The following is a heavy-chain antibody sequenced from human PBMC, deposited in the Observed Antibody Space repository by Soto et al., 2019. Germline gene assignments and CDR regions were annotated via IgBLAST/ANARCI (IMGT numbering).Heavy chain of an antibody. D-gene: IGHD2-2*01. J-gene: IGHJ6*02. CDR3: ARGTRDCSTTSCYSSQGYYRHDMDV. CDR1: GGTFSSYA. Sequence: SVKVSCKASGGTFSSYAISWVRQAPGQGLEWMGGIIPMFGSATYVQKFRGRVTITADESTSTSYMDLSSLSSADSAVYYCARGTRDCSTTSCYSSQGYYRHDMDVWGPGTTVTVSS. CDR2: IIPMFGSA. V-gene: IGHV1-69*13.